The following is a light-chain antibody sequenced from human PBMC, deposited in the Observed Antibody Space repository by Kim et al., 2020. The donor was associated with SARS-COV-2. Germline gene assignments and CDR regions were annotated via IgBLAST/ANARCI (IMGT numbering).Light chain of an antibody. Sequence: EILMTQSPATLSVSPGERATLSCRASQSVSSNLAWYQQKPGQAPRLLIYGASTRATVIPARFSGSGSGTEFTLTISSLQSEDFALYFCQQYNNWPRTFGQGTKVDIK. CDR3: QQYNNWPRT. CDR1: QSVSSN. V-gene: IGKV3-15*01. J-gene: IGKJ1*01. CDR2: GAS.